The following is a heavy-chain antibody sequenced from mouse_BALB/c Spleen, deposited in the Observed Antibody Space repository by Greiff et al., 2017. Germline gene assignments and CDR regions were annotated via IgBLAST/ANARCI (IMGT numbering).Heavy chain of an antibody. J-gene: IGHJ4*01. V-gene: IGHV7-3*02. Sequence: EVKLVESGGGLVQPGGSLRLSCAPSGFTFTDYYMSWVRQPPGKALEWLGFIRNKANGYTTEYSASVKGRFTISRDNSQSILYLQMNTLRAEDSATYDCVFYYDYDVYAMDYWGQGTSVTVSS. CDR1: GFTFTDYY. CDR3: VFYYDYDVYAMDY. CDR2: IRNKANGYTT. D-gene: IGHD2-4*01.